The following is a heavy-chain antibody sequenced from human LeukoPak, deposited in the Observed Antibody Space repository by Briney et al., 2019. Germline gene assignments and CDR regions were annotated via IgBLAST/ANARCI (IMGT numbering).Heavy chain of an antibody. CDR1: GFTFSSYS. D-gene: IGHD5-18*01. Sequence: KPGGSLRLSCAASGFTFSSYSMNWVRQAPGKGLEWVSSISSSSSYIYYADSVKGRFTISRDNAKNSLYLQMNSLRAEDTAVYYCAKGNTAMADFDYWGQGTLVTVSS. J-gene: IGHJ4*02. CDR3: AKGNTAMADFDY. CDR2: ISSSSSYI. V-gene: IGHV3-21*01.